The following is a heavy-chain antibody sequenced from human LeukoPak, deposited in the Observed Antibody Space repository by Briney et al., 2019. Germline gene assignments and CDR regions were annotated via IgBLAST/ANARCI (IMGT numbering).Heavy chain of an antibody. Sequence: GTLSLSSAPSGFTFCTYVIHSVRQAPGNRLGALAFIRYDVSNEYYADSVKGRFTISRDNSKNTLYLQMNSLRAEDTSVYYCAKDLEYGSGSYYNGLSAFDIWGQGTMVTVSS. CDR1: GFTFCTYV. CDR2: IRYDVSNE. CDR3: AKDLEYGSGSYYNGLSAFDI. V-gene: IGHV3-30*02. D-gene: IGHD3-10*01. J-gene: IGHJ3*02.